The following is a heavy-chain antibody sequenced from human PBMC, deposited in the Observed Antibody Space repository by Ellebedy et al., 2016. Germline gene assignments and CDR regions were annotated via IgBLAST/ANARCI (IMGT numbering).Heavy chain of an antibody. Sequence: GGSLRLSCAASGFTFRSYSMNWVRQAPGKGLEWVSSISSSSSFIYYADSVEGRFTISRDNAKNSLYLQRNSLRFEETALYYCVRQYSSSSFDFWGQGTLVTVSS. D-gene: IGHD6-6*01. CDR1: GFTFRSYS. J-gene: IGHJ4*02. CDR3: VRQYSSSSFDF. V-gene: IGHV3-21*01. CDR2: ISSSSSFI.